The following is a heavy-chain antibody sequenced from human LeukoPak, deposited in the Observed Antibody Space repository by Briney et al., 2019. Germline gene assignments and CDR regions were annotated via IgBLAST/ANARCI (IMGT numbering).Heavy chain of an antibody. Sequence: SETLSLTCAVYGGSFSGYYWSWIRPPPGKGLEWIGEINHSGSTNYNPSLKSRVTISVDTSKNQFSLKLSSVTAADTAVYYCARLPPRTTGYSSSWPKKNYYYMDVWGKGTTVTVSS. V-gene: IGHV4-34*01. J-gene: IGHJ6*03. CDR1: GGSFSGYY. D-gene: IGHD6-13*01. CDR3: ARLPPRTTGYSSSWPKKNYYYMDV. CDR2: INHSGST.